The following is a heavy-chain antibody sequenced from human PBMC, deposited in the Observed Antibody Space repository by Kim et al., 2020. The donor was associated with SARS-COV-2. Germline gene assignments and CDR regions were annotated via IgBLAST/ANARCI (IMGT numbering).Heavy chain of an antibody. D-gene: IGHD3-22*01. Sequence: GGSLRLSCAASGFTFSSYEMNWVRQAPGKGLEWVSYISSSGSTIYYADSVKGRFTISRDNAKNSLYLQLNSLRAEDTAVYYCARDRVRFDSSGYAEGDYYYGMDVWGQGTTVTVSS. CDR1: GFTFSSYE. J-gene: IGHJ6*02. V-gene: IGHV3-48*03. CDR2: ISSSGSTI. CDR3: ARDRVRFDSSGYAEGDYYYGMDV.